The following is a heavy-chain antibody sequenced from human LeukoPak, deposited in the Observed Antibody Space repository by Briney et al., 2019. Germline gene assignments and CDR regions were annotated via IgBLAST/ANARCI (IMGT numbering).Heavy chain of an antibody. J-gene: IGHJ6*02. D-gene: IGHD6-19*01. Sequence: GESLKISRKGSGYSFTSYWIGWVRQMPGKGLEWMGIIYPGDSDTRYSPSFQGQVTISADKSISTAYLQWSSLKASDTAMYYCARQLLYSSGSYYYYGMDVWGQGTTVTVSS. CDR1: GYSFTSYW. V-gene: IGHV5-51*01. CDR2: IYPGDSDT. CDR3: ARQLLYSSGSYYYYGMDV.